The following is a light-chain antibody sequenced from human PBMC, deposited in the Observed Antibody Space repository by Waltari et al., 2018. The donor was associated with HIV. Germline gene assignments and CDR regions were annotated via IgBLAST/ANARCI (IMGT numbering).Light chain of an antibody. CDR1: QSVLYSSNNKNY. CDR2: WAS. V-gene: IGKV4-1*01. J-gene: IGKJ4*01. CDR3: QQYYSTPLT. Sequence: DIVLTQSADSLAVSLGEGANINCKSSQSVLYSSNNKNYLAWYQQKPGQPPKLLIYWASTRESGVPDRFSGSGSGTDFTLTISSLQAEDVAVYYCQQYYSTPLTFGGGTKVEIK.